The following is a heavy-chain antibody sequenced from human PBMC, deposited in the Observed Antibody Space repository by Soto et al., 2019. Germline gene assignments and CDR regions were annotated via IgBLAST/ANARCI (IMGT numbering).Heavy chain of an antibody. CDR2: IIPIFGTA. CDR3: ASKGTGIAVDWYFDL. Sequence: QVQLVQSGAEVKKPGSSVKVSCKASGGTFSSYAISWVRQAPGQGLEWMGGIIPIFGTANYAQKFQCRVTITADESTSTAYMELSSLRSEDTAVYYCASKGTGIAVDWYFDLWGRGTLVTVSS. CDR1: GGTFSSYA. V-gene: IGHV1-69*12. D-gene: IGHD6-19*01. J-gene: IGHJ2*01.